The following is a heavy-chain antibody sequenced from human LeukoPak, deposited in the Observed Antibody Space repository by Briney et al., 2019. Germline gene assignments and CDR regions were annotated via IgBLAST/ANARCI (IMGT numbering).Heavy chain of an antibody. V-gene: IGHV4-59*01. D-gene: IGHD6-13*01. CDR2: IYYSGST. Sequence: SETLPLTCTVSGGSISSYYWSWIRQPPGKGLEWIGYIYYSGSTNYNPSLKSRVTISVDTSKNQFSLKLSSVTAADTAVYYCARDLGAASSSWELDYWGQGTLVTVSS. CDR1: GGSISSYY. J-gene: IGHJ4*02. CDR3: ARDLGAASSSWELDY.